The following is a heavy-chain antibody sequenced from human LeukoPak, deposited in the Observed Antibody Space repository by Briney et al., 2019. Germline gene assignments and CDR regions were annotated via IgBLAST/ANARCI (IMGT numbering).Heavy chain of an antibody. J-gene: IGHJ4*02. V-gene: IGHV3-23*01. CDR3: AKASRQGAVASPLDY. CDR1: GITFRSYG. D-gene: IGHD6-19*01. CDR2: IGGDGGRT. Sequence: GRSLRLSCAASGITFRSYGMHWVRQAPGKGLEWVSAIGGDGGRTYYADSVKGRFTISRDNSKDTVFLQMNSLRAEDTAVYYCAKASRQGAVASPLDYWGQGTLVTVSS.